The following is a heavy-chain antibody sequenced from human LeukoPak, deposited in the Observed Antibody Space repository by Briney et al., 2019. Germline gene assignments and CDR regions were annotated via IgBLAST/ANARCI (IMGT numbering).Heavy chain of an antibody. J-gene: IGHJ6*02. D-gene: IGHD5-24*01. CDR3: AREMATITSIYYYGMDV. CDR2: MNPNSGNT. Sequence: ASVKVSCKVSGYTLTELSMHWVRQAPGQGLEWMGWMNPNSGNTGYAQKFQGRVTMTRNTSISTAYMELSSLRSEDTAVYYCAREMATITSIYYYGMDVWGQGTTVTVSS. V-gene: IGHV1-8*01. CDR1: GYTLTELS.